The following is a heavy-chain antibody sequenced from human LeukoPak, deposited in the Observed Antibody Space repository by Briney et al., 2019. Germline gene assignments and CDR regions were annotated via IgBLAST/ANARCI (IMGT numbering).Heavy chain of an antibody. D-gene: IGHD6-13*01. Sequence: ASVKVPCKASGYTFTSYGISWVRQAPGQGLEWMGWISAYNGNTNYAQKLQGRVTMTTDTSTSTAYMELRSLRSDDTAVYYCARARYSSSWPSSYYYYMDVWGKGTTVTVSS. CDR2: ISAYNGNT. V-gene: IGHV1-18*01. CDR1: GYTFTSYG. J-gene: IGHJ6*03. CDR3: ARARYSSSWPSSYYYYMDV.